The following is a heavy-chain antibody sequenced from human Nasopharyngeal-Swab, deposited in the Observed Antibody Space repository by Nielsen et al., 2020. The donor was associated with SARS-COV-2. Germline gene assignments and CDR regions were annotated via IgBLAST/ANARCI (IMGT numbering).Heavy chain of an antibody. J-gene: IGHJ4*02. Sequence: GESLKISCAASGFTFSSYWMYWVRQAPGKGLVWVSRINSDGSSTSYADSVKGRFTISRDNAKNTLYLQMNSLRAEDTAVYYCAKSFAALTTVSNFDYWGQGTLVTVSS. V-gene: IGHV3-74*01. D-gene: IGHD4-17*01. CDR3: AKSFAALTTVSNFDY. CDR1: GFTFSSYW. CDR2: INSDGSST.